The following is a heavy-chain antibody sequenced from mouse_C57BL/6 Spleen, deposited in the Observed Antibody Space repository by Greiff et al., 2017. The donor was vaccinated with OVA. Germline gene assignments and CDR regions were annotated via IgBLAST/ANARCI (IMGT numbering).Heavy chain of an antibody. J-gene: IGHJ2*01. CDR1: GFTFSDYG. CDR3: ARGAVVEYYFDY. Sequence: DVHLVESGGGLVKPGGSLKLSCAASGFTFSDYGMHWVRQAPEKGLEWVAYISSGSSTIYYADTVKGRFTISRDNAKNTLFLQMTSLRSEDTAMYYCARGAVVEYYFDYWGQGTTLTVSS. D-gene: IGHD1-1*01. V-gene: IGHV5-17*01. CDR2: ISSGSSTI.